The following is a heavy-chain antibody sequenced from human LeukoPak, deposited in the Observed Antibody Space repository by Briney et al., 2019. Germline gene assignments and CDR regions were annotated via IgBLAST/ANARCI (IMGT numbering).Heavy chain of an antibody. CDR1: GFTFSSYG. J-gene: IGHJ3*02. D-gene: IGHD1-14*01. CDR3: AKCGAASRTTCQESAFDM. CDR2: IRYDGSKK. Sequence: GESLRLSCAASGFTFSSYGMNWVRQAPGKGLEWVAFIRYDGSKKYYADSVKGRFTISRDNSENSMYVQMNSLRAEDTAVYYCAKCGAASRTTCQESAFDMWGQGTMVTVSS. V-gene: IGHV3-30*02.